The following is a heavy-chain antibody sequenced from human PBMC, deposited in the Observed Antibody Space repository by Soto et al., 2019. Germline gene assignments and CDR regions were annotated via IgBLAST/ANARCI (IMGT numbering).Heavy chain of an antibody. CDR3: ARGLYSSSWYSAFDY. CDR2: IFPILGTA. J-gene: IGHJ4*02. CDR1: GVTFSSYA. D-gene: IGHD6-13*01. V-gene: IGHV1-69*13. Sequence: SEKVSGKASGVTFSSYAISWVRQAPGQGLEWMGGIFPILGTANYAQTFQGRVTITADESTRTAYMELSLLGSEDTAASYCARGLYSSSWYSAFDYWGQGTLVTVSS.